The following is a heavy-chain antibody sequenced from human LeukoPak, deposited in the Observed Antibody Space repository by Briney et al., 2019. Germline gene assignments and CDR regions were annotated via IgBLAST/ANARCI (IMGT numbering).Heavy chain of an antibody. D-gene: IGHD3-22*01. CDR2: INSDGSST. CDR3: ARQYSYDSSGYYPWDY. V-gene: IGHV3-74*01. CDR1: GFTFSSYW. J-gene: IGHJ4*02. Sequence: GGSLRLSCAASGFTFSSYWMHWVRQAPGKGLVRVSRINSDGSSTTYADSVKGRFTISRDNAKNTPYLQMNSLRAEDTAIYYCARQYSYDSSGYYPWDYWGQGTLVTVSS.